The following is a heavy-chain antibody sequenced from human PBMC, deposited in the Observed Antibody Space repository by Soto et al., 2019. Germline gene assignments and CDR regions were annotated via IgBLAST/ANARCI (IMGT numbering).Heavy chain of an antibody. V-gene: IGHV3-33*01. J-gene: IGHJ4*02. CDR2: IWNDGIRK. CDR3: ARDDDNDANALDY. CDR1: GFTFSKYG. Sequence: GGSLRLSCAASGFTFSKYGMHWVRQAPGKGLEWVALIWNDGIRKVYVDSVKGRFTISRDNSKNTLDLQMNNLRDEDTAVYYCARDDDNDANALDYWGPGTLVTVSS.